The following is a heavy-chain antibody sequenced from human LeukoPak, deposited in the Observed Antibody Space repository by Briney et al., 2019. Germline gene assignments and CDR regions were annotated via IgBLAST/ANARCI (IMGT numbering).Heavy chain of an antibody. Sequence: GGSLRLSCAASGFTVSSNYMSWVRQAPGKGLKWVSVIYSGGSTYYADSVKGRFTISRDNSKNTLYLQMNSLRAEDTAVYYCARATMATIYFDYWGQGTLVTVSS. CDR2: IYSGGST. D-gene: IGHD5-24*01. CDR3: ARATMATIYFDY. CDR1: GFTVSSNY. V-gene: IGHV3-53*01. J-gene: IGHJ4*02.